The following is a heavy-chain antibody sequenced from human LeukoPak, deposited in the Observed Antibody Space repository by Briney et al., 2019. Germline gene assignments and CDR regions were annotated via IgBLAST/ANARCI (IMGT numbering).Heavy chain of an antibody. V-gene: IGHV4-34*01. D-gene: IGHD3-3*01. CDR2: VTPGRSS. CDR1: GASFSGYY. CDR3: ALFAFWNSHYSFEN. J-gene: IGHJ4*02. Sequence: SETLSLTCAVSGASFSGYYWTCIRQSPGKGLEWIGEVTPGRSSNYNPSLKSRVTISVDTSKNQFSLNLRSVTAADTAVYYCALFAFWNSHYSFENWGQGTLVTVSS.